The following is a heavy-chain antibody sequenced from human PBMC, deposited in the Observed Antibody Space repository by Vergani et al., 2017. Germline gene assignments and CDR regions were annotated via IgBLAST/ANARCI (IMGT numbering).Heavy chain of an antibody. D-gene: IGHD6-13*01. CDR3: AKKRGSSWYEAFDY. Sequence: EVQVLESGGGLVQPGGSLRLSCAASRFTFSSYAMNWVRQAPGKGLEWVSAISGSGSSTYYADSVKGRFTISRDNSKNTLYLQMNSLRAEDTAVYYCAKKRGSSWYEAFDYWGQGTLVTVSS. V-gene: IGHV3-23*01. J-gene: IGHJ4*02. CDR2: ISGSGSST. CDR1: RFTFSSYA.